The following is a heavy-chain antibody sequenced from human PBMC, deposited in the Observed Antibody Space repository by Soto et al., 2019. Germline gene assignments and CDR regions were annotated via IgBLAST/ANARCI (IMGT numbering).Heavy chain of an antibody. CDR1: GGTFSSYA. Sequence: QVQLVQSGAEVKKPGSSVKVSCKASGGTFSSYAISWVRQAPGQGLEWMGGIIPIFGTANYAQKFQGRVKTTAEKFTSTAYMELSTLRSEDTAVYYCADGGWELQGADWFDPWGQGTLVTVSS. CDR2: IIPIFGTA. V-gene: IGHV1-69*06. J-gene: IGHJ5*02. D-gene: IGHD1-26*01. CDR3: ADGGWELQGADWFDP.